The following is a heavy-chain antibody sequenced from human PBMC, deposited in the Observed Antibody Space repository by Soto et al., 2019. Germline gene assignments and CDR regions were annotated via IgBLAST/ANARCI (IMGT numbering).Heavy chain of an antibody. CDR3: ARQPQEAMIVVVISNWFDP. J-gene: IGHJ5*02. V-gene: IGHV4-39*01. D-gene: IGHD3-22*01. CDR1: GGSISSSSYY. CDR2: IYYSGST. Sequence: QLQLQESGPGLVKPSETLSLTCTVSGGSISSSSYYWGWIRQPPGKGLEWIGSIYYSGSTYYNPSLKSRVTISVDTSKNQFSLKLSSVTAADTAVYYCARQPQEAMIVVVISNWFDPWGQGTLVTVSS.